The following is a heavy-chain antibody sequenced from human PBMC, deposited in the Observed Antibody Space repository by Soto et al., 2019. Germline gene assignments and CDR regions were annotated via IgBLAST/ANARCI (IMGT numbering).Heavy chain of an antibody. J-gene: IGHJ4*02. Sequence: PSETLSLTCTVSGGSISSYYWSWIRQPPGKGLEWIGYIYYSGSTNYNPSLKSRVTISVDTSKNQFSLNLSSVTAADTAVYYCARSELRLSFDCWGQETLVTV. V-gene: IGHV4-59*01. D-gene: IGHD1-7*01. CDR1: GGSISSYY. CDR2: IYYSGST. CDR3: ARSELRLSFDC.